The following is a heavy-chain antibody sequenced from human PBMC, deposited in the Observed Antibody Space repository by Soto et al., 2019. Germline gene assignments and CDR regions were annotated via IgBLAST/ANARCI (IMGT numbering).Heavy chain of an antibody. D-gene: IGHD1-26*01. CDR1: GFTFSSYS. V-gene: IGHV3-21*01. CDR3: ARERVIVGATTHYYYGMDV. J-gene: IGHJ6*02. Sequence: EVQLVESGGGLVKPGGSLRLSCAASGFTFSSYSMNWVRQAPGKGLELVSSISSSSSYIYYADSVKGRFTISRDNAKNSLYLQMNSLRAEDTAVYYCARERVIVGATTHYYYGMDVWGQGTTVTVSS. CDR2: ISSSSSYI.